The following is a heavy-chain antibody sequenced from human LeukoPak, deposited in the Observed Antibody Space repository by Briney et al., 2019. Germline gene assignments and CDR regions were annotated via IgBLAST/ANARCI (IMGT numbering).Heavy chain of an antibody. J-gene: IGHJ4*02. V-gene: IGHV3-23*01. CDR3: ARGVGGRDGSGYHAPWYFDY. Sequence: GGSLRLSCAASGFTFSSYAMSWVRQAPGKGLEWVSVISGSGGSTYYADSVKGRFTISRDNSKNTLYLQMNSLRAEDTAVYYCARGVGGRDGSGYHAPWYFDYWGQGTLVTVSS. CDR2: ISGSGGST. CDR1: GFTFSSYA. D-gene: IGHD3-22*01.